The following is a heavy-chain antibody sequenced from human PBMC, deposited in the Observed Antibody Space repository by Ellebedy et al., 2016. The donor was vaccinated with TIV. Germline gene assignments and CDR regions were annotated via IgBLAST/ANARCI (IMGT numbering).Heavy chain of an antibody. D-gene: IGHD3-22*01. V-gene: IGHV3-30*17. Sequence: GESLKISCSASGFTFNTYAMHWVRQAPGKGLEWVATISYSGTNKYSAASVKGRFTISRDNSKTTLFLQMNSLRPEDTAVYYCARDPDQFDSRGYGDYWGQGTRVTVSS. J-gene: IGHJ4*02. CDR2: ISYSGTNK. CDR3: ARDPDQFDSRGYGDY. CDR1: GFTFNTYA.